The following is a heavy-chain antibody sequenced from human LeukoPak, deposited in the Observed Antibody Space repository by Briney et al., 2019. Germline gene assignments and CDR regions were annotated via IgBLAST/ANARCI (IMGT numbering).Heavy chain of an antibody. D-gene: IGHD3-16*01. CDR3: ARVGVDFDYYYAMDV. J-gene: IGHJ6*02. CDR1: GYTFTSYD. CDR2: MTPNSGNT. V-gene: IGHV1-8*01. Sequence: ASVKVSCKAPGYTFTSYDINWVRQATGQGLEWMGWMTPNSGNTGYAQKFQGRVTMTRNTSIGTAYMELSSLRSEDTAVYYCARVGVDFDYYYAMDVWGQGTAVTVSS.